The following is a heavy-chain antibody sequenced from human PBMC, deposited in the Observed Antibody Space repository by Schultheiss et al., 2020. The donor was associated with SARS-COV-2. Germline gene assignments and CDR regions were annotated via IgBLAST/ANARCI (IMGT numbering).Heavy chain of an antibody. V-gene: IGHV3-74*01. D-gene: IGHD6-19*01. CDR2: INGDGSST. Sequence: GGSLRLSCAASGFTFSSYWMHWVRQAPGKGLVWVSRINGDGSSTSYADSVKGRLTISRDNAKNTLYLQMNSLRDEDTAVYYCARGAWALAGPPPPHHSNGMDVWDQGTTVTVSS. CDR1: GFTFSSYW. J-gene: IGHJ6*02. CDR3: ARGAWALAGPPPPHHSNGMDV.